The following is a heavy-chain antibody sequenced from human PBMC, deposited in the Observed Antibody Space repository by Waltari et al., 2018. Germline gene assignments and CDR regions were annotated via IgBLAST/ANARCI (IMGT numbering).Heavy chain of an antibody. V-gene: IGHV3-23*01. Sequence: EVQLLESGGGLVQPGGSLRLSCAASGFTFSSYAMTWVGQAPGKVREWFSRISGGGSSPYSADSVKGRFTFSRDNSKNTLYLQMNSLRAEDTAVYYCARYLNSWAPFDYWGQGTLVTVSS. CDR2: ISGGGSSP. CDR3: ARYLNSWAPFDY. D-gene: IGHD6-13*01. J-gene: IGHJ4*02. CDR1: GFTFSSYA.